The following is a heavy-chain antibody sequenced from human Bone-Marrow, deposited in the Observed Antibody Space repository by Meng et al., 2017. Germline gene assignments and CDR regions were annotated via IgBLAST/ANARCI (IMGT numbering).Heavy chain of an antibody. CDR1: GFTFDDYA. D-gene: IGHD6-13*01. CDR3: ARDEDISAAGKLFGDY. Sequence: GGSLRLSCAASGFTFDDYAMHWVRQAPGKGLEWVSGISWNSGSIGYADSVKGRFTISRDNAKNSLYLQMNSLRAEDTALYYCARDEDISAAGKLFGDYWGQGTLVTVSS. CDR2: ISWNSGSI. J-gene: IGHJ4*02. V-gene: IGHV3-9*01.